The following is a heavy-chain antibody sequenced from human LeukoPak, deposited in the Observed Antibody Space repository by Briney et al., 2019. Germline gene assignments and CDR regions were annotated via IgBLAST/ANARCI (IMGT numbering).Heavy chain of an antibody. Sequence: PSETLSLTCTVSGGSISGYYWGWIRQPPGKGLEWNGSIYYSGSTYYNPSLKSRVTISVDRSENQFSLKLSSVTAADTAVYYCARRMPYCSRTSCQRYYFDYWGQGTLVTVSS. CDR1: GGSISGYY. V-gene: IGHV4-39*01. CDR3: ARRMPYCSRTSCQRYYFDY. J-gene: IGHJ4*02. D-gene: IGHD2-2*01. CDR2: IYYSGST.